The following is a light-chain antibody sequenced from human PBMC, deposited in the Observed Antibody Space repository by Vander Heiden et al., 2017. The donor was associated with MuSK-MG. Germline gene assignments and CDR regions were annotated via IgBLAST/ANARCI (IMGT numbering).Light chain of an antibody. CDR1: SSAVGGYNY. Sequence: SPLPQPAAVSGPPGQPSTSACTATSSAVGGYNYDPCPQQPPGKPPNPIIFDVSNRPAGVSKRFAGSKAGNAASLTSSVLQAEDEADYYCSSYASSSTPVFGGGTKLTVL. CDR2: DVS. V-gene: IGLV2-14*01. J-gene: IGLJ2*01. CDR3: SSYASSSTPV.